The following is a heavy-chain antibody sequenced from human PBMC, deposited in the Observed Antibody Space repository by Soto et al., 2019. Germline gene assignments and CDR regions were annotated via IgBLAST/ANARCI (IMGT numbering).Heavy chain of an antibody. CDR1: GYTFTSHG. D-gene: IGHD3-10*01. CDR2: ISAHNGDT. CDR3: ARMVRGSNIDYYYYMDV. J-gene: IGHJ6*03. Sequence: QVHLVQSGGEVKKPGASVKVSCKASGYTFTSHGISWVRQAPGHGLEWMGWISAHNGDTNYEQKLKGRVTVTTDTPTNTAYMELRGLRSEDTAVYYCARMVRGSNIDYYYYMDVWGKGTTVTVSS. V-gene: IGHV1-18*01.